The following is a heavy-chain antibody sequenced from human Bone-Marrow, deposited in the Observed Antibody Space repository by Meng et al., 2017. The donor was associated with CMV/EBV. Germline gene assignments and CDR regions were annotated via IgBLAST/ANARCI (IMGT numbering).Heavy chain of an antibody. J-gene: IGHJ6*02. CDR1: GFTFSSYA. V-gene: IGHV3-21*01. D-gene: IGHD3-3*01. CDR2: ISSSSSYI. CDR3: ARLARRGNRFLEWSGCRPMDV. Sequence: GESLKISCAASGFTFSSYAMHWVRQAPGKGLEWVSSISSSSSYIYYADSVKGRFTISRDNAKNSLYLQMNSLRAEDTAVYYCARLARRGNRFLEWSGCRPMDVWGQGTTVTVSS.